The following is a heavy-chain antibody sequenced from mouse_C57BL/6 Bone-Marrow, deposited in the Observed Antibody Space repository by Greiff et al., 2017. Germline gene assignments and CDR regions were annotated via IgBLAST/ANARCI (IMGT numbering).Heavy chain of an antibody. V-gene: IGHV14-3*01. CDR3: ARGYCYY. CDR2: IDPANGNT. J-gene: IGHJ2*01. CDR1: GFNIKNTY. Sequence: FHVKQSVAELVRPGASVQLSCTASGFNIKNTYMPWVKQRPEQGLDWIGRIDPANGNTKYAPNFQGKATITADTSSNTAYLQLSRLTSEDTAIDYCARGYCYYWGQGTTLTGAS.